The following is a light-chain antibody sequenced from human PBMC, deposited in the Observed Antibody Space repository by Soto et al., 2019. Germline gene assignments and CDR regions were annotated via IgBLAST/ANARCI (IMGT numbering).Light chain of an antibody. CDR3: QQYNNWPRA. V-gene: IGKV3-15*01. Sequence: EIVMTQSPATLSVSPGERATLSCRASQNVRSNLAWYQQKPGQAPRLLIYGASIRATGIPARFSGSGSGTEFTLSISSLQSEDFAVYYCQQYNNWPRAFGQGAKVEIK. CDR1: QNVRSN. J-gene: IGKJ1*01. CDR2: GAS.